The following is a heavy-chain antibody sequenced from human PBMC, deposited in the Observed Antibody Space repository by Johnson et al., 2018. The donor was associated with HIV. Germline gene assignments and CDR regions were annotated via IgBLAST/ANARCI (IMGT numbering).Heavy chain of an antibody. Sequence: QVQLVESGGGLVQPGRSLRLSCAASGFTFSSYAMHWVRQAPGKGLEWVAVISYDGSNKYYADSVKGRFTISRDNSKNTLYLQMNSLRAEDTAVYYCARLYCSSTSCYEGGGDAFDILGQGTMVTVSS. CDR2: ISYDGSNK. V-gene: IGHV3-30-3*01. J-gene: IGHJ3*02. D-gene: IGHD2-2*01. CDR3: ARLYCSSTSCYEGGGDAFDI. CDR1: GFTFSSYA.